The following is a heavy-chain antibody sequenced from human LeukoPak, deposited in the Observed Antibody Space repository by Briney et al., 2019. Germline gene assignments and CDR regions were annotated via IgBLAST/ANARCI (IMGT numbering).Heavy chain of an antibody. V-gene: IGHV3-23*01. J-gene: IGHJ4*02. CDR2: LSSSGGST. CDR3: AKDDYSYGSPVFDY. CDR1: GFTFSNYG. D-gene: IGHD5-18*01. Sequence: GGSLRLSCAASGFTFSNYGMNWVRQAPGKGLEWVSALSSSGGSTYYADSVKGRFTISRDNSKNTLYLQMNSLRAEDTAVYYCAKDDYSYGSPVFDYWGQGTLVTVSS.